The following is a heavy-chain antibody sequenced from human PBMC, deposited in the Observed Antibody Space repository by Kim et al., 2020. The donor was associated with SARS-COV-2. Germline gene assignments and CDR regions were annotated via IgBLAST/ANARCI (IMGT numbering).Heavy chain of an antibody. Sequence: SVKVSCKASGGTFSSYAISWVRQAPGQGLEWMGGIIPIFGTANYAQKFQGRVTITADESTSTAYMELSSLRSEDTAVYYCARGGYSSSPGAFDIWGQGTMVTVSS. CDR3: ARGGYSSSPGAFDI. CDR1: GGTFSSYA. J-gene: IGHJ3*02. CDR2: IIPIFGTA. D-gene: IGHD6-6*01. V-gene: IGHV1-69*13.